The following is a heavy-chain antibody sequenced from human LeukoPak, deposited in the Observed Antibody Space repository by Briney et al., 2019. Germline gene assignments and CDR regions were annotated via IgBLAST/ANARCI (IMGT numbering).Heavy chain of an antibody. D-gene: IGHD1-1*01. CDR3: ARDRGTWNDDGFDY. CDR1: GGSISSYY. V-gene: IGHV4-4*07. J-gene: IGHJ4*02. CDR2: IYISGST. Sequence: SGPTLVKPSETLSLTCTVSGGSISSYYWSWLRQPAGKGLEWIGRIYISGSTNYNPSLKSRVTMSVDTSKNQFSLKLSSVTAADTAVYYCARDRGTWNDDGFDYWGQGTLVTVSS.